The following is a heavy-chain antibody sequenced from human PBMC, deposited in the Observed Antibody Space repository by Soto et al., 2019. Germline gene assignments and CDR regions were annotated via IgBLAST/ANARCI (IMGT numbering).Heavy chain of an antibody. J-gene: IGHJ4*02. V-gene: IGHV3-21*01. D-gene: IGHD3-10*01. Sequence: GSLRLSCAASGFTFSSYSMNWVRQAPGKGLEWVSSISSSSSYIYYADSVKGRFTISRDNAKNSLYLQMNSLRAEDTAVYYCARHFDYYGSEQPLDYWGQGTLVTVSS. CDR2: ISSSSSYI. CDR1: GFTFSSYS. CDR3: ARHFDYYGSEQPLDY.